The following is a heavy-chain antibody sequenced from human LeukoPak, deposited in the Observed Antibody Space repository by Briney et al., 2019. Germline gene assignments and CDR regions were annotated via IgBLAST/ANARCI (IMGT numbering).Heavy chain of an antibody. CDR3: ARGNPDGYTWRDFDY. D-gene: IGHD5-24*01. V-gene: IGHV3-72*01. Sequence: QPGGSVRLSCAASGFTFSDHYMDWVRQAPGKGLEWVGRTRNKANSYTTEYAASVKGRFTISRDDSKNSLYLHMNSLKTEDTAVYYCARGNPDGYTWRDFDYWGQGTLVTVSS. J-gene: IGHJ4*02. CDR2: TRNKANSYTT. CDR1: GFTFSDHY.